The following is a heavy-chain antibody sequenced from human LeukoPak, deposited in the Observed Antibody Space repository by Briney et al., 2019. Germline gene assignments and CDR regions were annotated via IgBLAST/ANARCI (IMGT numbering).Heavy chain of an antibody. CDR3: ARAFPIAVAGTGFYYFDY. Sequence: ASVKVSCKASGYTFTSYGTSWVRQTPGQGLEWMGWISAYNGNTNYAQKLQGRVTMTTDTSTSTAYTELRSLRSDDTAVYYCARAFPIAVAGTGFYYFDYWGQGTLVTVSS. V-gene: IGHV1-18*01. J-gene: IGHJ4*02. CDR1: GYTFTSYG. CDR2: ISAYNGNT. D-gene: IGHD6-19*01.